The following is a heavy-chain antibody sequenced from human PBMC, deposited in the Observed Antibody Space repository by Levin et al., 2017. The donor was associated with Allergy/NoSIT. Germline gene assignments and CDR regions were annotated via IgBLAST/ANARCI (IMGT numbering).Heavy chain of an antibody. CDR2: IKHDGSEK. J-gene: IGHJ6*02. Sequence: PGGSLRLSCVASGFTLKTHWMTWVRQAPGKGLEWVANIKHDGSEKYYVDSVKGRFTISRDNAKNSLDLHMNNLRGEDTAVYHCARARDRGYSSGWPGYHYYYYGLDVWGQGTTVTVSS. CDR3: ARARDRGYSSGWPGYHYYYYGLDV. D-gene: IGHD6-19*01. V-gene: IGHV3-7*01. CDR1: GFTLKTHW.